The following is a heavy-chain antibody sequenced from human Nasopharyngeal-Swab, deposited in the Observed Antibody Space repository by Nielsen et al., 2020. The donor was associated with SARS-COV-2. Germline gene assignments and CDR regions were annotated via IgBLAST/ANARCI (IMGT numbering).Heavy chain of an antibody. CDR2: ISSSSSYI. V-gene: IGHV3-21*01. Sequence: GESLKISCAASGFTFSSYSMNWVRQAPGKGLEWVSSISSSSSYIYYADSVKGRFTISRDNAKNSLYLQMNSLRAEDTAVYYCARVEMATITTSYYCYYGMDVWGQGTTVTVSS. CDR1: GFTFSSYS. D-gene: IGHD5-24*01. CDR3: ARVEMATITTSYYCYYGMDV. J-gene: IGHJ6*02.